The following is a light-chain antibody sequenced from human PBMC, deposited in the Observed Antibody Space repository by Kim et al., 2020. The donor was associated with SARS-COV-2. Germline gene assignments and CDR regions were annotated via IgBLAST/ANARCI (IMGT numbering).Light chain of an antibody. CDR2: YDS. J-gene: IGLJ2*01. V-gene: IGLV3-21*04. Sequence: SYELTQPPSVSVAPGKTARITCGGNNIGSKSVHWYQQKPGQAPVLFIYYDSDRPSGIPERFSGSNSGNTATLTISRVEAGDEADYYCQVWDSSSDHVVFGGGTQLTVL. CDR1: NIGSKS. CDR3: QVWDSSSDHVV.